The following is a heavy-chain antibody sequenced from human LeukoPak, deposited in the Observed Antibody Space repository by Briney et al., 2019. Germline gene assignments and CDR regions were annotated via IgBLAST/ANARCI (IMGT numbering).Heavy chain of an antibody. J-gene: IGHJ5*02. V-gene: IGHV3-74*01. D-gene: IGHD2-2*01. CDR1: GFTFSSYR. CDR2: INSDGSST. Sequence: PGGSLRLSCAASGFTFSSYRMHWVRQAPGKGLVWVSRINSDGSSTSYADSVKGRFTISRDNAKNTLYLQMNSMRAEDTAVYYCATSTSRAKNWFDPWGQGTLVTVSS. CDR3: ATSTSRAKNWFDP.